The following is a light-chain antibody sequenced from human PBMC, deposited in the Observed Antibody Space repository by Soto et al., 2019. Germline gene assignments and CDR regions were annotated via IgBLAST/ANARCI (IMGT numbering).Light chain of an antibody. Sequence: CVLTQPPSGSGSPGQSVTSSCTGTSSDVGGYDYVSWYQQYPGKAPKLMIYGVSKRPSGVPDRFSGSKSGNTASLTVSGLQAEDEADYYCSSYVGSNNFYVFGTGTKVTVL. CDR1: SSDVGGYDY. CDR2: GVS. V-gene: IGLV2-8*01. J-gene: IGLJ1*01. CDR3: SSYVGSNNFYV.